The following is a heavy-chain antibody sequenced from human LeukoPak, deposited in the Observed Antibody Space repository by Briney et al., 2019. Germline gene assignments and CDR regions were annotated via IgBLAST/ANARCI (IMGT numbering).Heavy chain of an antibody. V-gene: IGHV1-69*02. D-gene: IGHD1-7*01. J-gene: IGHJ4*02. Sequence: VKVSCKASGGTFSSYTISWVRQAPGQGLEWMGRIIPILGIAIYAQKFQGRVTMTEDTSTDTAYMELSSLRSEDTAVYYCATAPNWNYGSVDYWGQGTLVTVSS. CDR3: ATAPNWNYGSVDY. CDR2: IIPILGIA. CDR1: GGTFSSYT.